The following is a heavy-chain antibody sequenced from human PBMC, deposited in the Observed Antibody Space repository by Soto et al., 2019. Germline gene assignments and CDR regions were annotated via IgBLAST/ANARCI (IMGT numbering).Heavy chain of an antibody. CDR3: AATYARPTLNAFHF. CDR2: IYSGDST. CDR1: LFSVSHYY. V-gene: IGHV3-53*01. J-gene: IGHJ3*01. D-gene: IGHD2-2*01. Sequence: GSLILSCATALFSVSHYYMTWVRQAPGRGLESVSVIYSGDSTYYADSVKGRFTISRDTSKKRWDLQMNNLRAEETACYSCAATYARPTLNAFHFWSQRTIVTV.